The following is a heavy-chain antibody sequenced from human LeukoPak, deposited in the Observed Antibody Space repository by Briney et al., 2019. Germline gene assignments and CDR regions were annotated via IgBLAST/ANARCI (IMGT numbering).Heavy chain of an antibody. Sequence: SETLSLTCTVSGGSISSYYWSWIRQPPGKGLEWIGYIYYSGSTNYNPSLKSRVTTSVDTSKNQFSLKLSSVTAADTAVYYCARDMAYVYAFDIWGQGTMVTVSS. CDR2: IYYSGST. V-gene: IGHV4-59*01. D-gene: IGHD3-16*01. CDR3: ARDMAYVYAFDI. CDR1: GGSISSYY. J-gene: IGHJ3*02.